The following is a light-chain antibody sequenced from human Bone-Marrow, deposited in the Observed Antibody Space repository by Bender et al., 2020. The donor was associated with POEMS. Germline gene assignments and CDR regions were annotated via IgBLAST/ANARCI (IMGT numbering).Light chain of an antibody. V-gene: IGLV2-23*02. J-gene: IGLJ3*02. CDR1: SSDVGRHNL. CDR2: EVT. Sequence: QSALTQPASVSGSPGQSISISCTGTSSDVGRHNLVSWHQQHPGMAPKLMIYEVTYRPSGVSDRFSGSKSGNTASLTISGLQAEDEADYYCCSYAGMSTWVFGGGTKLTVL. CDR3: CSYAGMSTWV.